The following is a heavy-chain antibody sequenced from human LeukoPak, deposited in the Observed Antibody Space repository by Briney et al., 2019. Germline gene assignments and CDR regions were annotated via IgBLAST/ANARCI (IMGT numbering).Heavy chain of an antibody. V-gene: IGHV3-7*02. D-gene: IGHD4-23*01. Sequence: GGSLRLSWAASGFTFSSYWMSWVRQAPGKGLEWVANIKQDGREKYYVDSVKGRFTISRDNAKNSLYLQMNGLRAEDTAVYYCAKRTGGPCTYWGQGTLVTVSS. CDR1: GFTFSSYW. CDR2: IKQDGREK. J-gene: IGHJ4*02. CDR3: AKRTGGPCTY.